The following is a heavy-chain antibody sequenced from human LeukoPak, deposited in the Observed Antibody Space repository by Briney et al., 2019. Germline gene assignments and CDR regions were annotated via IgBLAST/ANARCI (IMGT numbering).Heavy chain of an antibody. V-gene: IGHV4-30-4*01. Sequence: PSETLSLTCTVSGGSISSGDYYWSWIRQPPGKGLEWIGYIYYSGSTYYNPSLKSRVTISVNTSKNQFSLKLSSVTAADTTVYYCARSYELGAFDIWGQGTMVTVSS. CDR3: ARSYELGAFDI. D-gene: IGHD5-18*01. CDR1: GGSISSGDYY. CDR2: IYYSGST. J-gene: IGHJ3*02.